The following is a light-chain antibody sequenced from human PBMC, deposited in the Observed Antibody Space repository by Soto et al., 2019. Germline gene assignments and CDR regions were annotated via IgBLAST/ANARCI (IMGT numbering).Light chain of an antibody. CDR2: EGG. CDR3: CSFAGGSTYV. CDR1: SSDVGGYNL. J-gene: IGLJ1*01. Sequence: QSALTQAASVSGSPGQSITISCTGTSSDVGGYNLVSWYQQHPGKAPKLMISEGGKRPSGVSNRFSGSKSGNTASLTISGLQAEDEADYYCCSFAGGSTYVFGTGTKVTV. V-gene: IGLV2-23*01.